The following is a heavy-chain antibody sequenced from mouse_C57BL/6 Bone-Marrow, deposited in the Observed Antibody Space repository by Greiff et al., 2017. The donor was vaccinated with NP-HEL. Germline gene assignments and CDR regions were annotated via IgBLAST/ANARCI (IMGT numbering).Heavy chain of an antibody. J-gene: IGHJ1*03. V-gene: IGHV2-3*01. CDR1: GFSLTSYG. CDR2: IWGDGST. CDR3: ASITTRVEERYIEV. Sequence: VQLQQSGPGLVAPSQSLSITCTVSGFSLTSYGVSWVRQPPGKGLEWLGVIWGDGSTNYHSALISRLSISKDNSKSQVFLKLNSLQTDDTATYYCASITTRVEERYIEVWGTGTPGTVSS. D-gene: IGHD1-1*01.